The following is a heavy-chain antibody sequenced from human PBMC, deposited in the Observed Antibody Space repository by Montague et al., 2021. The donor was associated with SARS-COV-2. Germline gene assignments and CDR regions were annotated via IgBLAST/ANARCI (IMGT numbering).Heavy chain of an antibody. Sequence: SETLSLTCAVYGGSFSGYYWTWIRQSPGKGLEWIAEINHSGTTNYNFNPSLRSRVTISVDTSKGQFPLKLSSVTAADTGVYYCARWDPQTLTLIGLRGKSASDYWGQGTLVTVSS. CDR2: INHSGTT. V-gene: IGHV4-34*01. CDR1: GGSFSGYY. J-gene: IGHJ4*02. D-gene: IGHD4-23*01. CDR3: ARWDPQTLTLIGLRGKSASDY.